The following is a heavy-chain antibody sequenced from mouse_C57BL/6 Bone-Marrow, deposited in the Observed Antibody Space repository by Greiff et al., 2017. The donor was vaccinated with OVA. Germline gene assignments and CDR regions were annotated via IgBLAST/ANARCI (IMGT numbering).Heavy chain of an antibody. CDR3: ARVSGQLRLNYAMDY. Sequence: VQLQQPGAELVKPGASVKLSCKASGYTFTSYWMHWVKQRPGQGLEWIGMIHPNSGSTNYNEKFKSKATLTVDKSSSTAYMQLSSLTSEDSAVYYCARVSGQLRLNYAMDYWGQGTSVTVSS. J-gene: IGHJ4*01. CDR2: IHPNSGST. V-gene: IGHV1-64*01. CDR1: GYTFTSYW. D-gene: IGHD3-2*02.